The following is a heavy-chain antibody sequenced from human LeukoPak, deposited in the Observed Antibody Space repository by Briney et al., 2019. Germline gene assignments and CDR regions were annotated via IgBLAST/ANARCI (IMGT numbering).Heavy chain of an antibody. CDR3: ARHFSGAAAPLPFDY. CDR1: GDSISNYY. Sequence: SEALSLTCTVPGDSISNYYWSWIRQPPGKGLECVGYIYSSGQTNYNPSLKNRDTISVDTSKTQSSLNLTSVTAADTAVYYCARHFSGAAAPLPFDYWGQGTLVTVSS. CDR2: IYSSGQT. V-gene: IGHV4-59*08. J-gene: IGHJ4*02. D-gene: IGHD6-13*01.